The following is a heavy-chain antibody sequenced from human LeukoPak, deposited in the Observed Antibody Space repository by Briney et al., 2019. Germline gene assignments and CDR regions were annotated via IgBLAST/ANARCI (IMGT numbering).Heavy chain of an antibody. Sequence: GESLKISCKGSGYSFTSYWIGWVRQMPGKGLGWIGIIYPGDSDTRYSPSFQGQVTISADKSISTAYLQWSSLKASDTAMYYCSRADSSGYYYFDYWGQGTLVSVSS. V-gene: IGHV5-51*01. D-gene: IGHD3-22*01. CDR2: IYPGDSDT. J-gene: IGHJ4*02. CDR1: GYSFTSYW. CDR3: SRADSSGYYYFDY.